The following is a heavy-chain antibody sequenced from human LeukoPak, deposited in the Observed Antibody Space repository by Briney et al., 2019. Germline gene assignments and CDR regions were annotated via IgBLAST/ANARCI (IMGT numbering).Heavy chain of an antibody. CDR1: GFTFRSYW. Sequence: GGSLRLSCAVSGFTFRSYWMSWVRQAPGEGLGGVGNMEKYGSEKYYVDSVKGRFTISRDNAKDSLSLQMNSLRAEDTAIYYCARSSLRIAAPGTGRCDFWGQGTLVSVPS. CDR2: MEKYGSEK. V-gene: IGHV3-7*01. CDR3: ARSSLRIAAPGTGRCDF. D-gene: IGHD6-13*01. J-gene: IGHJ4*02.